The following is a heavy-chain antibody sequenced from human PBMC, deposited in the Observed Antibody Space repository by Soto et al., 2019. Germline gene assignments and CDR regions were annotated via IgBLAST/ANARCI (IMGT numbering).Heavy chain of an antibody. CDR1: GFTFSSYS. D-gene: IGHD6-13*01. V-gene: IGHV3-48*01. Sequence: PGGSLRLSCAASGFTFSSYSMNWVRQAPGKGLEWVSYISSSSSTIYYADSVKGRFTISRDNSKNTLYLQMNSLRAEDTAVYYCAKAPAYSSPKYYFDYWGQGTLVTVSS. CDR3: AKAPAYSSPKYYFDY. CDR2: ISSSSSTI. J-gene: IGHJ4*02.